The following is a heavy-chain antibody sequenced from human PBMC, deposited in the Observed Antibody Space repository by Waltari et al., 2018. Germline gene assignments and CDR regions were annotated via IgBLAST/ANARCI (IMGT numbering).Heavy chain of an antibody. J-gene: IGHJ4*02. V-gene: IGHV4-39*01. Sequence: QLQLQESGPGLVKPSETLSLTCTVSGGSIGSSNNYWGWIRQPPGKGLEWSGSIYFSGNTYYNPALKSRVTIAVDTSKNQCSLRLSSATAADTAVYYCARSGTYRGYFDYWGQGTLVTVSS. CDR2: IYFSGNT. CDR1: GGSIGSSNNY. D-gene: IGHD1-26*01. CDR3: ARSGTYRGYFDY.